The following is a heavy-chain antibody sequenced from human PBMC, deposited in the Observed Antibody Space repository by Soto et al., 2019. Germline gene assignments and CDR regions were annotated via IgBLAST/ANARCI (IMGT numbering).Heavy chain of an antibody. D-gene: IGHD7-27*01. Sequence: ASVKVSCKASGYTFTSYDINWVRQTAGQGLEWMGWMSPKTANTGYAQKFQGRVTMTRSTSISTAYMELSSLTSEDTAVYYCTGGPPNWGFDSWGQGTPVTISS. V-gene: IGHV1-8*01. J-gene: IGHJ5*01. CDR3: TGGPPNWGFDS. CDR2: MSPKTANT. CDR1: GYTFTSYD.